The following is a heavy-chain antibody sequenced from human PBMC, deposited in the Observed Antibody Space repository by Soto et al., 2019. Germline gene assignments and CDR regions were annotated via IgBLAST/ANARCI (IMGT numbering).Heavy chain of an antibody. CDR1: GYTFTSYD. J-gene: IGHJ6*02. CDR2: MNPNSGNT. CDR3: ARAEAYYYYYYGMDV. Sequence: QAQLVQSGAEVKKPGASVKVSCKASGYTFTSYDTNWVRQATGQGLEWMGWMNPNSGNTGYAQKFQGRVTMTRNPSRCTAYMELSSLRSDDTAVYYCARAEAYYYYYYGMDVWGQGTTVTVSS. V-gene: IGHV1-8*01.